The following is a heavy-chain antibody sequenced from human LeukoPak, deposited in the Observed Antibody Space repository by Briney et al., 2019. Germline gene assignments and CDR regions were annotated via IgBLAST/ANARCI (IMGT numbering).Heavy chain of an antibody. CDR2: INHSGST. CDR3: SGYDCTGGSCYRYYYYGMDV. Sequence: SETLSLTCAVYGGSFSGYYWSWIRQPPGKGLEWIGEINHSGSTNYNPSLKSRVTISVDTSKNQFSLKLSSVTAADTAVYYCSGYDCTGGSCYRYYYYGMDVWGQGTTVTVSS. V-gene: IGHV4-34*01. CDR1: GGSFSGYY. J-gene: IGHJ6*02. D-gene: IGHD2-15*01.